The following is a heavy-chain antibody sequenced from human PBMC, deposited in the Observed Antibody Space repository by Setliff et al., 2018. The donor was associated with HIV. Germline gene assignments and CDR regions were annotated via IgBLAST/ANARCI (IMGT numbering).Heavy chain of an antibody. CDR2: IYTSGST. CDR3: ARQGAVTGHAFDS. D-gene: IGHD6-19*01. V-gene: IGHV4-4*07. J-gene: IGHJ4*02. Sequence: LSLTCTVSGGSISSYYWSWIRQPAGKGLEWIGRIYTSGSTNYNPSLKSRVTMSVDTSKNQFSLKLSSVTAADTAVYWCARQGAVTGHAFDSWGPGALVTVSS. CDR1: GGSISSYY.